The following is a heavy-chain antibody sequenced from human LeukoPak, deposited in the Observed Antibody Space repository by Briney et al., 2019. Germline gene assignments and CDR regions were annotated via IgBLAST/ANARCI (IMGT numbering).Heavy chain of an antibody. CDR3: AKDLMGDHRDY. V-gene: IGHV3-30*04. CDR2: ISYDGSNK. CDR1: GFTFSSYS. J-gene: IGHJ4*02. D-gene: IGHD2-8*01. Sequence: GGSLRFSCAASGFTFSSYSTHWVRQAPGKGLEWVAVISYDGSNKYYADSVKGRFTISRDNAKNSLYLQMNSLRAEDTAVYYCAKDLMGDHRDYWGQGTLVTVSS.